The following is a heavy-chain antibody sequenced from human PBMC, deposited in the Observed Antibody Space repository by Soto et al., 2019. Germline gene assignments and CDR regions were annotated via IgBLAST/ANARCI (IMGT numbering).Heavy chain of an antibody. CDR3: AKWGWLDY. J-gene: IGHJ4*02. Sequence: EVQLLESGGGLVQPGGSLRLSCAASGFAFSTYSMSWVRQAPGKGLEWVSLIGSGGASTYYADSVKGRFTISRDNSRNTLYLQMNSLRAEDTAIYFCAKWGWLDYWGQGVLVTVSS. CDR1: GFAFSTYS. D-gene: IGHD6-19*01. CDR2: IGSGGAST. V-gene: IGHV3-23*01.